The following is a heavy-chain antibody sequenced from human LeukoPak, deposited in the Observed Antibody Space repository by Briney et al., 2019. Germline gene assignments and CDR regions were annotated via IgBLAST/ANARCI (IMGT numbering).Heavy chain of an antibody. V-gene: IGHV4-34*01. CDR3: ARGSKQWQEAFDI. CDR1: GGSFSGYY. J-gene: IGHJ3*02. Sequence: PSETLSLTCAVYGGSFSGYYWSWIRQPPGKGLEWIGEINHSGSTNYNPSLKSRVTISVDTSKNQFSLKLSSVTAADTAVYYCARGSKQWQEAFDIWGQGTMDTVSS. D-gene: IGHD6-19*01. CDR2: INHSGST.